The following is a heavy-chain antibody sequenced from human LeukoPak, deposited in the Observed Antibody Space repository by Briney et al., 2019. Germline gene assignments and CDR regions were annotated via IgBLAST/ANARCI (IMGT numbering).Heavy chain of an antibody. D-gene: IGHD1-26*01. CDR2: MRGNGGST. Sequence: GGSLRLSCAASGFTFSSYAMSWVRQAPGKGLEWVSAMRGNGGSTEYVDSVRGRFIISRDNSRNTLYLQMNSLRAEDTAVYYCARDFSGSYGIDYWGQGTLVTVSS. J-gene: IGHJ4*02. CDR1: GFTFSSYA. CDR3: ARDFSGSYGIDY. V-gene: IGHV3-23*01.